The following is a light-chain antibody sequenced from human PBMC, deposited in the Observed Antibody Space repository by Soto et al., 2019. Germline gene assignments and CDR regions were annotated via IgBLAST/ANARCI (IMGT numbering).Light chain of an antibody. J-gene: IGKJ4*01. CDR2: DAS. CDR1: QTISSW. CDR3: QQYNSYSALT. V-gene: IGKV1-5*01. Sequence: DVQMTQSSSTLSGSVGDRVTITCRASQTISSWLAWYQQKPGKAPKLLIYDASSLESGVPSRFSGSGSGTEFTLTISSLQPDDFATYYCQQYNSYSALTFGGGTKVDIK.